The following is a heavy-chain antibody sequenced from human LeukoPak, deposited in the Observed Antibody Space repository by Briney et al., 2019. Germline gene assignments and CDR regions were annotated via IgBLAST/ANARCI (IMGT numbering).Heavy chain of an antibody. CDR1: GGSISSYY. CDR3: ARSYSSGRRDDAFDI. Sequence: SETLSHTCTVSGGSISSYYWSWIRQPPGKGLEWIGYIYYSGSTNYNPSLKSRVTISVDTSKNQFSLKLSSVTAADTAVYYCARSYSSGRRDDAFDIWGQGTMVTVSS. CDR2: IYYSGST. V-gene: IGHV4-59*08. D-gene: IGHD6-19*01. J-gene: IGHJ3*02.